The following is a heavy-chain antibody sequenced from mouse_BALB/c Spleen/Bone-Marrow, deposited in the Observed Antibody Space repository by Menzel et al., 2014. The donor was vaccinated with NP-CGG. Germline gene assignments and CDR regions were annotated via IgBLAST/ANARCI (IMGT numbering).Heavy chain of an antibody. CDR2: IWAGGSI. J-gene: IGHJ4*01. Sequence: VHLVESGPGLVAPSQSLSITCTVSEFSLSSYGVHWVRQPPGKGLEWLGVIWAGGSINCNSALMSRLSISKDNSKSXVFLKMKSLQNDDTAMYYCAREGRGSYGSSGYAMDYWGQGTSVTVSS. CDR3: AREGRGSYGSSGYAMDY. CDR1: EFSLSSYG. V-gene: IGHV2-9*02. D-gene: IGHD1-1*01.